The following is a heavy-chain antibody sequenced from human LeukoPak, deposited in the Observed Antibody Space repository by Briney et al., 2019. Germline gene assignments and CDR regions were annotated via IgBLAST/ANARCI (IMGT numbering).Heavy chain of an antibody. CDR1: GGSISSGDYY. CDR2: MYYSGST. D-gene: IGHD3-22*01. V-gene: IGHV4-30-4*01. J-gene: IGHJ5*02. Sequence: PSQTLSLTCTVSGGSISSGDYYWSWIRQPPGKGLEWIAYMYYSGSTYYNPSLKSRVTMSADTSKNQLSLKLSSVTAADTAVYYCARPYYYDSRIDPWGQGSLVTVSS. CDR3: ARPYYYDSRIDP.